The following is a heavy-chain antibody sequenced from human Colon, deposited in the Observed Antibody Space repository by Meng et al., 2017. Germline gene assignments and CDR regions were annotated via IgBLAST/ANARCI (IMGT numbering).Heavy chain of an antibody. V-gene: IGHV2-5*02. D-gene: IGHD3-16*01. CDR3: AHFLAXVGYFDY. Sequence: QIPCKEYGHKLVKPTQTLTLTCPFSGFSLSTYGVGVGWIRQPPGKALEWLALIYWDDDKRYSPSLKSRLTITXDTSXNXVVLTXSNXXXXXTATXYCAHFLAXVGYFDYWGQGALVTVSS. CDR2: IYWDDDK. J-gene: IGHJ4*02. CDR1: GFSLSTYGVG.